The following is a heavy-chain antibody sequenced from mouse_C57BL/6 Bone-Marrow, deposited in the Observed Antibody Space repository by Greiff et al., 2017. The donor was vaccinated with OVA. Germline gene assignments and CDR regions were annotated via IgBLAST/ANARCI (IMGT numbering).Heavy chain of an antibody. V-gene: IGHV5-12*01. D-gene: IGHD2-3*01. CDR2: ISNGGGST. Sequence: VQLKESGGGLVQPGGSLKLSCAASGFTFSDYYMYWVRQTPEKRLEWVAYISNGGGSTYYPDTVKGRFTISRDNAKNTLYLQMSRLKSEDTAMYYCARHRWLLDYWGQGTTLTVSS. CDR1: GFTFSDYY. J-gene: IGHJ2*01. CDR3: ARHRWLLDY.